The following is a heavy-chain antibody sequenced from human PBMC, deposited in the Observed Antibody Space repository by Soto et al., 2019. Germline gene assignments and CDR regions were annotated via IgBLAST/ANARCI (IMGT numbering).Heavy chain of an antibody. CDR2: ISPYSGNT. V-gene: IGHV1-18*01. Sequence: QVQLVQSGDEVRKPGSSVKVSCKASGYIFVNYGIAWVREAPGQGLEWMGWISPYSGNTHYASKVQGRLTITTDTYTRTVYMAMGSITSDDTAVYYCALVDNCVTPTPQDVWGQGTTVTVSS. J-gene: IGHJ6*02. CDR3: ALVDNCVTPTPQDV. CDR1: GYIFVNYG. D-gene: IGHD2-8*02.